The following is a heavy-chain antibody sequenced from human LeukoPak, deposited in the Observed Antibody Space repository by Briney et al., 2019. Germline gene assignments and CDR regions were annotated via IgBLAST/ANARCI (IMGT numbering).Heavy chain of an antibody. CDR2: LYYSGST. CDR3: ARQAISGYDPPPFDS. V-gene: IGHV4-39*01. J-gene: IGHJ4*02. CDR1: GGSISSSTYY. Sequence: SETLSLTCTVSGGSISSSTYYWGWIRQPPGKGLEWIGNLYYSGSTYYNPSLESRVTISVDTSKNQFSLKLSSVTAADTAVYYCARQAISGYDPPPFDSWGQGTLVTVSS. D-gene: IGHD5-12*01.